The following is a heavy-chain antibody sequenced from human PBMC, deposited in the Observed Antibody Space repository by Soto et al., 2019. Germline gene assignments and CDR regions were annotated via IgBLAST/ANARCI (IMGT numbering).Heavy chain of an antibody. CDR1: GFIFDDYA. Sequence: PVGSLRLSCAASGFIFDDYAMHWFRQAPVNGLEWVSVISGNSGSLGYADSVKGRFTISRDNAKNSLYLQMNSLRAEDTALYYCAKDRYSSSAYYYYGMDAWGQGTTVTVSS. CDR3: AKDRYSSSAYYYYGMDA. V-gene: IGHV3-9*01. D-gene: IGHD6-6*01. J-gene: IGHJ6*02. CDR2: ISGNSGSL.